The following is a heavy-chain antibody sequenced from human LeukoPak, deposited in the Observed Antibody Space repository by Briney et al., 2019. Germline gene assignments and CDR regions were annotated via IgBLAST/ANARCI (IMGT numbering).Heavy chain of an antibody. V-gene: IGHV4-38-2*02. J-gene: IGHJ6*03. CDR2: IYHSGST. Sequence: SETLSLTCTVSGYSISSGYYWGWIRQPPGKGLEWIGSIYHSGSTYYNPSLKSRVTISVDTSKNQFSLKLSSVTAADTAVYYCARALRGYGDHHYYYMDVWGKGTTVTVSS. D-gene: IGHD4-17*01. CDR3: ARALRGYGDHHYYYMDV. CDR1: GYSISSGYY.